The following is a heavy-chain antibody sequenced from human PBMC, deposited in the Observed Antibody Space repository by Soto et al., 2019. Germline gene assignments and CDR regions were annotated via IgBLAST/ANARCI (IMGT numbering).Heavy chain of an antibody. D-gene: IGHD3-10*01. CDR2: ISAQKGDT. CDR1: GDTFKYSS. V-gene: IGHV1-18*04. J-gene: IGHJ4*02. CDR3: AKVGWFGELMPFES. Sequence: QVQLVQSGAEVRDPGASVNISCKASGDTFKYSSFTWVRQAPGQGLEWMGWISAQKGDTNYAQDFQGRVTMTTDKYTSTVYMDLRSLRSDDTAIYYCAKVGWFGELMPFESWGQGTLVIVS.